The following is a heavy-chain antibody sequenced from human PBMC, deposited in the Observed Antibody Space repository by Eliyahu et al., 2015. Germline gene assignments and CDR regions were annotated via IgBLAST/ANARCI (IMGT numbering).Heavy chain of an antibody. CDR1: GGSISSXGYY. CDR3: ARESYSRIGRYYYYYGMDV. V-gene: IGHV4-31*03. J-gene: IGHJ6*02. Sequence: QVQLQESGPGLVKPSQTLSLTCTVSGGSISSXGYYWSWIRQHPGKGLEWIGYIYYSGSTYYNPSLKSRVTISVDTSKNQFSLKLSSVTAADTAVYYCARESYSRIGRYYYYYGMDVWGQGTTVTVSS. D-gene: IGHD6-13*01. CDR2: IYYSGST.